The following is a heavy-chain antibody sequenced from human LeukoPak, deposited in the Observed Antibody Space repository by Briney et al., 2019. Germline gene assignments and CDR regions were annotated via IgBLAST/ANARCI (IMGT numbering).Heavy chain of an antibody. V-gene: IGHV4-59*01. D-gene: IGHD3-22*01. J-gene: IGHJ4*02. CDR1: GGSISSFY. CDR3: ARDSGYYDSSGYYALNYFDY. Sequence: SETLSLTCAVSGGSISSFYWSWIRQPPGKGLEWIAYMSCSGSTNYNPSLKSRVTISLDTSKNQFSLKLTSVTAADTAVYYCARDSGYYDSSGYYALNYFDYWGQGALVTVSS. CDR2: MSCSGST.